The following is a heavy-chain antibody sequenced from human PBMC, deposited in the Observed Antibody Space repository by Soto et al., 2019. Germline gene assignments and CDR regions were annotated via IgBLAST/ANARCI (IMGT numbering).Heavy chain of an antibody. Sequence: PGGSLRLSCAASGFTFSSYWMHWVRQAPGKGLVWVSRINSDGSSTSYADSVKGRFTISRDNAKNTLYLQMNSLRAEDTAVYYCARARHYVFWSGFWGFDPWGQGPLVTVSS. CDR1: GFTFSSYW. D-gene: IGHD3-3*01. V-gene: IGHV3-74*01. CDR3: ARARHYVFWSGFWGFDP. J-gene: IGHJ5*02. CDR2: INSDGSST.